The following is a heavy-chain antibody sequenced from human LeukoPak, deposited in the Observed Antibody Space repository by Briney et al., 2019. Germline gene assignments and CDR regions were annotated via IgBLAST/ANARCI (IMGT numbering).Heavy chain of an antibody. CDR3: ARDRASVTTMVRGIRYYYYYYYMDV. CDR1: GFTFSDYY. CDR2: ISSSGSTI. J-gene: IGHJ6*03. Sequence: PGGSLRLSCAASGFTFSDYYMSWIRQAPGKGLEWVSYISSSGSTIYYADSVKGRFTISRDNAKNSLYLQMNSLRAEDTAVYYCARDRASVTTMVRGIRYYYYYYYMDVWGKGTTVTISS. D-gene: IGHD3-10*01. V-gene: IGHV3-11*04.